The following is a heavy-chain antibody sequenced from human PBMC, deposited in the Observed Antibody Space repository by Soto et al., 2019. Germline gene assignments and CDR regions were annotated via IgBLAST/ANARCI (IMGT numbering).Heavy chain of an antibody. Sequence: PSETLSLTCAVYGGSFSGYYWTWIRQPPGTGLEWIGEISHSGSTNYNPSLKSRVTISVDTSKNQFSLKLTSVTAADTAVYYCARDKLPGPFDYCGPGTLVTVSS. CDR3: ARDKLPGPFDY. J-gene: IGHJ4*02. V-gene: IGHV4-34*01. CDR1: GGSFSGYY. CDR2: ISHSGST.